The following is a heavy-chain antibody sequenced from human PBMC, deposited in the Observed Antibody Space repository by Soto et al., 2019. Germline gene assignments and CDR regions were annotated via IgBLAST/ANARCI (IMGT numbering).Heavy chain of an antibody. Sequence: QVQLQASGPGLVKPSDTLSLTCTVSGDSIGTYNWGWIRQPPGKRLEWIGYIYSNGGTSYNPALKIRVTISADTSTKQFSLRLSSVTAADTAVYYGVRQGIGALHGLVDGWGQGTTVTVSS. CDR2: IYSNGGT. D-gene: IGHD1-26*01. CDR3: VRQGIGALHGLVDG. V-gene: IGHV4-59*08. CDR1: GDSIGTYN. J-gene: IGHJ6*02.